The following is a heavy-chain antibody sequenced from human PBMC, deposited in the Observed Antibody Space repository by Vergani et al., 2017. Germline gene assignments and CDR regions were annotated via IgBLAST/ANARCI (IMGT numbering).Heavy chain of an antibody. J-gene: IGHJ3*02. CDR1: GGSFSGYY. CDR3: ARGRWYDFWSGDYTFGDEDAFDI. V-gene: IGHV4-34*01. CDR2: INHSGST. D-gene: IGHD3-3*01. Sequence: QVQLQQWGAGLLKPSETLSLTCAVYGGSFSGYYWSWIRQPPGKGLEWIGEINHSGSTNYNPSLKSRVTISVDTSKNQFSLKLSSVTAADTAVYYCARGRWYDFWSGDYTFGDEDAFDIWGQGTMVTVSS.